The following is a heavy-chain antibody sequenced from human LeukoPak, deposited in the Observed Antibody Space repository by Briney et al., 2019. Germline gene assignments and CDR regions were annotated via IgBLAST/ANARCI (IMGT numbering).Heavy chain of an antibody. CDR2: ISPSNGNT. CDR1: GYTFRSYS. J-gene: IGHJ4*02. CDR3: ARDSGWELEQFYFDY. D-gene: IGHD1/OR15-1a*01. V-gene: IGHV1-18*01. Sequence: ASVSVSCKASGYTFRSYSISWVRQAPGQGLEWMGWISPSNGNTNYAQKLQDRVTMTTDTSTRTVYMELRSLRSDDTAVYYCARDSGWELEQFYFDYWGQGTLVTVSS.